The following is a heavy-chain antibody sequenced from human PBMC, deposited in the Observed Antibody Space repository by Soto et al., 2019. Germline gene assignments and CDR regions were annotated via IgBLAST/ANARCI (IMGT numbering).Heavy chain of an antibody. D-gene: IGHD6-13*01. CDR1: GITFRSRA. J-gene: IGHJ6*02. V-gene: IGHV3-30*18. Sequence: GGSLRLSCVASGITFRSRAMSWVRQAPGKGLEWVAFISYEGSSHFYVDSVKGRFTISRDNSKNTLYLQMNSLRADDTAVYFCAKEVAAAGDHFYFHGLDVWGQGTTVTVSS. CDR3: AKEVAAAGDHFYFHGLDV. CDR2: ISYEGSSH.